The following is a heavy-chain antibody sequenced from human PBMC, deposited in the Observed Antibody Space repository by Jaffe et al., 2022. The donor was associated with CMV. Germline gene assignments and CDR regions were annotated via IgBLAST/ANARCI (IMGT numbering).Heavy chain of an antibody. CDR2: IYYSGST. D-gene: IGHD6-6*01. V-gene: IGHV4-39*01. CDR3: ARHILEYSSSSAQYAFDI. CDR1: GGSISSSSYY. Sequence: QLQLQESGPGLVKPSETLSLTCTVSGGSISSSSYYWGWIRQPPGKGLEWIGSIYYSGSTYYNPSLKSRVTISVDTSKNQFSLKLSSVTAADTAVYYCARHILEYSSSSAQYAFDIWGQGTMVTVSS. J-gene: IGHJ3*02.